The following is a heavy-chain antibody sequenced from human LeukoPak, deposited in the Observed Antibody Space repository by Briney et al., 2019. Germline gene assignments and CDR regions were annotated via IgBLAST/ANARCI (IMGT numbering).Heavy chain of an antibody. CDR2: ITPSNGVT. J-gene: IGHJ4*02. D-gene: IGHD2-15*01. CDR3: AGEVAATLFFAS. V-gene: IGHV1-46*01. Sequence: GASVKVSCKASAYTFSIYNIHWMRQAPGQGLEGMGIITPSNGVTSYAWNFRGRITMTRDTSTNRVYMDLNSLKSDDTAVYYCAGEVAATLFFASWGQGTLVTVSS. CDR1: AYTFSIYN.